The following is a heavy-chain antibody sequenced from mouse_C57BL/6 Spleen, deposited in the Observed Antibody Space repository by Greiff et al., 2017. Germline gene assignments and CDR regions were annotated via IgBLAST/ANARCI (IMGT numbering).Heavy chain of an antibody. CDR2: IYPGSGGT. Sequence: QVQLKQPGAELVKPGASVKMSCKASGYTFTSYWITWVKQRPGQGLEWIGDIYPGSGGTNYNEKFKSKATLTVDTSSSTAYMQLSSLTSEDSAVYYCANYGPRRVFAYWGQGTLVTVSA. CDR3: ANYGPRRVFAY. CDR1: GYTFTSYW. D-gene: IGHD1-1*02. J-gene: IGHJ3*01. V-gene: IGHV1-55*01.